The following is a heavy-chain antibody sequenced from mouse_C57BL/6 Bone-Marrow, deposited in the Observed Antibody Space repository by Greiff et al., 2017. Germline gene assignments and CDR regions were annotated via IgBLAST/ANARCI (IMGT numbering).Heavy chain of an antibody. CDR3: AYSSGAY. J-gene: IGHJ3*01. D-gene: IGHD2-5*01. Sequence: VHVKQSGAELVRPGASVKLSCTASGFNIKDDYMHWVKQRPEQGLEWIGWIDPENGDTEYASKFQGKATITADTSSSTAYMQLSSLTSEDSAVYYCAYSSGAYWGQGTLVTVSA. CDR2: IDPENGDT. V-gene: IGHV14-4*01. CDR1: GFNIKDDY.